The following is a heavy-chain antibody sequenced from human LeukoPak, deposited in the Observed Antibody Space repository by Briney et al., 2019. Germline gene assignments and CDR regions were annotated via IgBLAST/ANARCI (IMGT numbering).Heavy chain of an antibody. CDR1: GFTFSSYG. J-gene: IGHJ6*03. D-gene: IGHD6-13*01. Sequence: GGSLRLSCAASGFTFSSYGMHWVRQAPGKGLEWVAVIRYDGSNKYYADSVKGRFTISRDNSKNTLYLQMNSLRAEDTAVYYCAKPPYLYSSSWYRNYYYMDVWGKGTTVTVSS. CDR3: AKPPYLYSSSWYRNYYYMDV. V-gene: IGHV3-30*02. CDR2: IRYDGSNK.